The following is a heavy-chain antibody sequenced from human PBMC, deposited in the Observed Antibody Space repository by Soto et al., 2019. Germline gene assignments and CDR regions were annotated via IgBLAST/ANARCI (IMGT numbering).Heavy chain of an antibody. D-gene: IGHD3-16*01. CDR2: ISGYDGHT. J-gene: IGHJ6*02. CDR1: GYTFTTYG. CDR3: ATEGDMPYYYYGLDV. V-gene: IGHV1-18*01. Sequence: QVQLVQSGAEVRKPGASVKVSCKASGYTFTTYGISWVRQAPGQGLEWMGWISGYDGHTKYAQKFQGRIIMTTDTSTSTVSMDLRSLRSDDTAVYYCATEGDMPYYYYGLDVWGQGTTVTVSS.